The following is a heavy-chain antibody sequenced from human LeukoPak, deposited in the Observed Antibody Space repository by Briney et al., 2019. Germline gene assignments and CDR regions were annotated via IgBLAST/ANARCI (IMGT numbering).Heavy chain of an antibody. V-gene: IGHV4-4*07. Sequence: KPSETLSLTCTVSGGSFSSYYWSWIRQPAGKGLEWIGRIYTSGSTNYNPSLKSRVTMSVDTSKNQFSLKLSSVTAADTAVYYCARAETYYYGSGSNNWFDPWGQGTLVTVSS. D-gene: IGHD3-10*01. CDR1: GGSFSSYY. CDR2: IYTSGST. J-gene: IGHJ5*02. CDR3: ARAETYYYGSGSNNWFDP.